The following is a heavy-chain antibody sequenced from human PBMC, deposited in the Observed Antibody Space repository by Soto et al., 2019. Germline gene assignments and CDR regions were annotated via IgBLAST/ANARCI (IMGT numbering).Heavy chain of an antibody. D-gene: IGHD2-8*01. Sequence: QAQLVQSGGEVKKPGASVKVSCRASGYTFTSYGYAWVRQAPGQGLEWMGWISAYNGDTNYAQKFQDRVTLTTDTSTTRAHMELRNLGSDDTAVYYCERSGAYCTSITCLFDSFWGLGTLVTVSS. CDR1: GYTFTSYG. CDR3: ERSGAYCTSITCLFDSF. V-gene: IGHV1-18*01. CDR2: ISAYNGDT. J-gene: IGHJ4*02.